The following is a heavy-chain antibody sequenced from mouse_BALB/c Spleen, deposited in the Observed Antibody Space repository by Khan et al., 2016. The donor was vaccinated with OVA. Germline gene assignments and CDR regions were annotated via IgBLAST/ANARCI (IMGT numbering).Heavy chain of an antibody. CDR2: INPGSGGT. Sequence: VQLHQSGAELVRPGTSVKVSCKASGYAFTNYLIEWVKQRPGQGLEWIGVINPGSGGTNYNEKFKSKATLTADKSSSTAYMQLSSLTTDDSAVYFCTRPGGDYYGSSLFCAMDYWGQGASVTVSS. CDR1: GYAFTNYL. D-gene: IGHD1-1*01. V-gene: IGHV1-54*01. J-gene: IGHJ4*01. CDR3: TRPGGDYYGSSLFCAMDY.